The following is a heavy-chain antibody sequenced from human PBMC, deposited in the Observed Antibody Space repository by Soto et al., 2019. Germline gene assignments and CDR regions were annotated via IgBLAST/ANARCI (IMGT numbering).Heavy chain of an antibody. CDR2: IYHSGST. D-gene: IGHD2-2*02. CDR1: GGSISSSNW. Sequence: PSETLSLTCAVSGGSISSSNWWSWVRQPPGKGLEWIGEIYHSGSTNYNPSLKSRVTISVDKSKNQFSLKLSSVTAADTAVYYCARTTHNIVVVPAAIGYDFWSGYYLDYYYGMDVWGQGTTVTVSS. CDR3: ARTTHNIVVVPAAIGYDFWSGYYLDYYYGMDV. V-gene: IGHV4-4*02. J-gene: IGHJ6*02.